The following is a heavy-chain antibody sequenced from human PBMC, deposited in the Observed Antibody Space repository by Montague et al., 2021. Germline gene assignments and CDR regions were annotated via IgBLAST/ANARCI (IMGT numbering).Heavy chain of an antibody. Sequence: TLSLTCTVTGGSISEFYWSWIRQPPGKALEWLALIYWDDDKRYSPSLKSRLTITKDTSKNQVVLTMTNMDPVDTATYYCAHGIVVVSAAYYFDYWGQGTLVTVSS. J-gene: IGHJ4*02. CDR2: IYWDDDK. D-gene: IGHD2-2*01. V-gene: IGHV2-5*08. CDR3: AHGIVVVSAAYYFDY. CDR1: GGSISEFY.